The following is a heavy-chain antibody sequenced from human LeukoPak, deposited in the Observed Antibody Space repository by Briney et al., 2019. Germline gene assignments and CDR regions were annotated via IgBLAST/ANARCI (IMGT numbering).Heavy chain of an antibody. CDR1: GYTFTAYY. CDR2: INPNTGVK. J-gene: IGHJ5*02. CDR3: ARGDYGRADP. D-gene: IGHD4-17*01. Sequence: AASVKVSCKASGYTFTAYYMYWVRQAPGQGLEWMGLINPNTGVKKFAQKFQGRVTMSRDTSISTAYMELNRLTSDDTAVYYCARGDYGRADPWGQGSLITVSS. V-gene: IGHV1-2*02.